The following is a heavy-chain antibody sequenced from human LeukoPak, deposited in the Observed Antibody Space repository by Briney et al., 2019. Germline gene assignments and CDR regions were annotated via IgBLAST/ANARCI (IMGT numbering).Heavy chain of an antibody. Sequence: GGSLRLSCAASNSSFSSHSMSWVRQAPGKGLEWVANIKQDGSEKYYVDSVKGRFTISRDSAKNSLYLQMNSLRAEDTAVYYCARDLNAFRTTVTTWALGYWGQGTLVTVSS. V-gene: IGHV3-7*03. CDR3: ARDLNAFRTTVTTWALGY. D-gene: IGHD4-17*01. CDR1: NSSFSSHS. CDR2: IKQDGSEK. J-gene: IGHJ4*02.